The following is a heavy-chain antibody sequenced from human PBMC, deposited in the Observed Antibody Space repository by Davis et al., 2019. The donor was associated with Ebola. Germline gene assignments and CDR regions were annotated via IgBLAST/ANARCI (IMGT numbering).Heavy chain of an antibody. CDR3: ARQGTTSWDS. D-gene: IGHD2-2*01. V-gene: IGHV5-51*01. J-gene: IGHJ4*02. Sequence: GESLKISCKGSGYGFTNYWIGWVRQMPGKGLEWMGFIFPDDSDATYSPSFQGQVTFSVVKSIRAAYLHWNSLKASDTATYYCARQGTTSWDSWCQGTLVTVSS. CDR1: GYGFTNYW. CDR2: IFPDDSDA.